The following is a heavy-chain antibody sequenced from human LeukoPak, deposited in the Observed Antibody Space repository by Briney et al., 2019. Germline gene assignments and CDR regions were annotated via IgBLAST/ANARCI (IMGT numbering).Heavy chain of an antibody. CDR2: IYHSGST. J-gene: IGHJ4*02. CDR3: ARDGYSYGFSLAY. V-gene: IGHV4-38-2*02. Sequence: SETLSLTCAVSGYSISSGYYWGWIRQPPGKGLEWIGSIYHSGSTYYNPSLKSRVTISVDTSKNQFSLKLSSVTAADTAVYLCARDGYSYGFSLAYWGQGTMVTVPS. CDR1: GYSISSGYY. D-gene: IGHD5-18*01.